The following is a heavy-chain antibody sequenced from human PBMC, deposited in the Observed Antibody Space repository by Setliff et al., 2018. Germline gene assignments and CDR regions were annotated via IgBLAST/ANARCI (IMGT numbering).Heavy chain of an antibody. J-gene: IGHJ4*02. D-gene: IGHD3-10*01. V-gene: IGHV1-69*13. Sequence: SVKVSCKASGGTFNTYGLSWVRQAPGQGLEWMGGIIPIIGEPNYAQKFRGRVTITADESTSTAYMELRSLKSEDTAVYYCAREALQRAGLYFFDIWGQGMLVTVSS. CDR3: AREALQRAGLYFFDI. CDR2: IIPIIGEP. CDR1: GGTFNTYG.